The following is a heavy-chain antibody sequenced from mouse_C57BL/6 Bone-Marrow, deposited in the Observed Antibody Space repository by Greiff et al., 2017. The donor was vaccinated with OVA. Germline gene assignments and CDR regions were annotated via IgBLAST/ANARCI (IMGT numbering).Heavy chain of an antibody. J-gene: IGHJ2*01. CDR2: ISNGGGST. CDR1: GFTFSDYY. Sequence: EVMLVESGGGLVQPGGSLKLSCAASGFTFSDYYMSWVRQTPEKRLEWVAYISNGGGSTYYPDTVKGRFTNTRDNAKNTLYQQMSRLKSEDTAMYYCARVDFYYFDYWGQGTTLTVSS. V-gene: IGHV5-12*01. CDR3: ARVDFYYFDY.